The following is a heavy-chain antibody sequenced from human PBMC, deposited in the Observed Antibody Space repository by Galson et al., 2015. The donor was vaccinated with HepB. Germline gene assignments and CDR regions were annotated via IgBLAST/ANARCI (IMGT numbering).Heavy chain of an antibody. J-gene: IGHJ4*02. V-gene: IGHV4-39*01. Sequence: ETLSLTCTVSGGSISSYYWGWIRQPPGKGLEWIGSIYYSGSTYYNPSLKSRVTISVDTSKNQFSLKLSSVTAADTAVYYCARLWATVVTSLWGQGTLVTVSS. D-gene: IGHD4-23*01. CDR2: IYYSGST. CDR1: GGSISSYY. CDR3: ARLWATVVTSL.